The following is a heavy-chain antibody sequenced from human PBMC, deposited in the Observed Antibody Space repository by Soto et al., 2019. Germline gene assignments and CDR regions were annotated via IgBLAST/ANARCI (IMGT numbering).Heavy chain of an antibody. V-gene: IGHV5-51*01. CDR2: IYPGDSDT. CDR1: GYSFTSYW. Sequence: GESLKISCKGSGYSFTSYWIGWVRQMPGKGLEWMGIIYPGDSDTRYSPSFQGQVTISADKSISTAYLQWSSLKASDTAMYYCARTRYVSVPYYYYGMDVWGQGTTVTVSS. CDR3: ARTRYVSVPYYYYGMDV. D-gene: IGHD3-16*01. J-gene: IGHJ6*02.